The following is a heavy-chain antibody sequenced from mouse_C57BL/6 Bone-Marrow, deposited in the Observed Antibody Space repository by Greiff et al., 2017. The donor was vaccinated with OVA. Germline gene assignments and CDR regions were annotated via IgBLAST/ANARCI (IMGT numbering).Heavy chain of an antibody. CDR2: IYPGDGDT. CDR3: ARSRYDYDEKYFDV. J-gene: IGHJ1*03. Sequence: QVQLQQSGPELVKPGASVKISCKASGYAFSSSWMNWVKQRPGKGLEWIGRIYPGDGDTNYNGKFKGKATLTADKSSSTAYMRLSSLTSEDSAVYYCARSRYDYDEKYFDVWGTGTTVTVSS. D-gene: IGHD2-4*01. V-gene: IGHV1-82*01. CDR1: GYAFSSSW.